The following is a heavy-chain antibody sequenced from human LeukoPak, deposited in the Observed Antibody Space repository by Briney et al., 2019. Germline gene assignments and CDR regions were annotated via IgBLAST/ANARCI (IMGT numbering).Heavy chain of an antibody. CDR2: INHSGST. CDR1: GGSFSGYY. CDR3: ARSHHLGYCSGGSRYSGYFQH. V-gene: IGHV4-34*01. J-gene: IGHJ1*01. D-gene: IGHD2-15*01. Sequence: SETLSLTCAVYGGSFSGYYWSWIRQPPGKGLEWIGEINHSGSTNYNPSLKSRVTISVDTSKNQFSLKLSSVTAADTAVYYCARSHHLGYCSGGSRYSGYFQHWGQGTLVTVSS.